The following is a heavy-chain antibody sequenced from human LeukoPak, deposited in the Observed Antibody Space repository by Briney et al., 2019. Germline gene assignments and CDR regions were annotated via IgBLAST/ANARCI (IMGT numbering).Heavy chain of an antibody. CDR2: ISAYNGNT. CDR3: ARELADCSSTSCYYYYGMDV. V-gene: IGHV1-18*01. Sequence: GASVKVSCKASGYTFTSYGISWVRQAPGQGLEWMGWISAYNGNTNYAQKLQGRVTMTTDTSTSTAYMELRSLRSDDTAVYYCARELADCSSTSCYYYYGMDVWGQGTTVTVSS. D-gene: IGHD2-2*01. CDR1: GYTFTSYG. J-gene: IGHJ6*02.